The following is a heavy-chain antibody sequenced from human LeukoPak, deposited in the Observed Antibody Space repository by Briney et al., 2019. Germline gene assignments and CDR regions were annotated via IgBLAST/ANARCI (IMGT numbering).Heavy chain of an antibody. Sequence: GGSLRLSCAASGFTFSSYAMSWVRQAPGKGLEWVSVISGSDGSTYYADPVKGRSTISRDNSKNTLYLQVNSLRAEDTAVFYCAKPRGEEWLVGLYDAFDIWGQGTMVTVSS. V-gene: IGHV3-23*01. D-gene: IGHD6-19*01. CDR1: GFTFSSYA. CDR2: ISGSDGST. CDR3: AKPRGEEWLVGLYDAFDI. J-gene: IGHJ3*02.